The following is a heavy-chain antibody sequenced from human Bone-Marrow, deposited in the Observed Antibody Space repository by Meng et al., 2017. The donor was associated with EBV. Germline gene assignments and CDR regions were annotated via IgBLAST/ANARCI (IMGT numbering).Heavy chain of an antibody. CDR1: GFTFSSHG. CDR2: ISGSGGST. V-gene: IGHV3-23*01. J-gene: IGHJ4*02. D-gene: IGHD3-22*01. CDR3: AKDQTTMIVVVHY. Sequence: LRPRGCVALPGGSWRLSCAASGFTFSSHGMCWVRQAPGKGLEWVSGISGSGGSTYYADSVKGRFTISRDNSKNTLYLQMNSLRAEDTAVYYCAKDQTTMIVVVHYWGQGTLVTVSS.